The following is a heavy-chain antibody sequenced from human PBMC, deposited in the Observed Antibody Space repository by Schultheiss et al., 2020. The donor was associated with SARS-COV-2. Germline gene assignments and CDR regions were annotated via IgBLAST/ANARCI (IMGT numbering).Heavy chain of an antibody. CDR2: IYPGDSDT. Sequence: GESLKISCKGSGYSFTSYWIAWVRQMPGKGLEWMGIIYPGDSDTRYSPSFQGQVTISADKSISTAYLQWSSLKASDTAMYYCARQSARVGHLASLDFWGQGTLVTVSS. V-gene: IGHV5-51*01. J-gene: IGHJ4*02. D-gene: IGHD3-16*02. CDR3: ARQSARVGHLASLDF. CDR1: GYSFTSYW.